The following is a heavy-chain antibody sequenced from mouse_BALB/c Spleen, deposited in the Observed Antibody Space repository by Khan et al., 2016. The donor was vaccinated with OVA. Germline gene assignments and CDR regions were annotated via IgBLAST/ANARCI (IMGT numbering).Heavy chain of an antibody. CDR1: GFTFSSFG. CDR2: ISSGSSTI. V-gene: IGHV5-17*02. J-gene: IGHJ4*01. CDR3: ARSDAMDY. Sequence: EVELVESGGGLVQPGGSRKLSCAASGFTFSSFGMHWVRQAPEKGLEWVAYISSGSSTIYYADTVKGRFTISRDNPKNTLFLQMTSLGSEDTAMYYCARSDAMDYWGQGTSVTVSS.